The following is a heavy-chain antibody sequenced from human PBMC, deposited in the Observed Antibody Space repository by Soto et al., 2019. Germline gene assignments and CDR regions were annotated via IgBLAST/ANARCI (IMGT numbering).Heavy chain of an antibody. D-gene: IGHD3-22*01. V-gene: IGHV4-59*01. CDR2: IYYSGST. Sequence: PGETLCLTCTVSGCSISRYYWSWIRQPPGKGLEWIGYIYYSGSTNYNPSLKSRVTISVDTSKNQFSLKLSSVTAADTAVYYCARDLTSTYYYDSSGYYHGAFDIWGQGTMVT. CDR1: GCSISRYY. J-gene: IGHJ3*02. CDR3: ARDLTSTYYYDSSGYYHGAFDI.